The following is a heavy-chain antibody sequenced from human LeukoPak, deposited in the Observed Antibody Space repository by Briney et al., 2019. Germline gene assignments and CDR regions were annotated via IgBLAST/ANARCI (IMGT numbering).Heavy chain of an antibody. D-gene: IGHD3-3*01. CDR1: GFTFSSYR. V-gene: IGHV3-7*01. J-gene: IGHJ6*03. CDR3: ARDYYDFWSGYMDV. CDR2: IKQDGSEK. Sequence: PGGSLRPSCAASGFTFSSYRMSWVRKAPGKGLKWVANIKQDGSEKYYVDSVKGRITISRDNAKNSLYLQMNSLRAEDTAVYYCARDYYDFWSGYMDVWGKGTTVTVSS.